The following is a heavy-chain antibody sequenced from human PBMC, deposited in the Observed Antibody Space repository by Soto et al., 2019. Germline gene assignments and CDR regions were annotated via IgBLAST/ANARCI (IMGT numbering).Heavy chain of an antibody. CDR2: IFGTGDSP. V-gene: IGHV3-23*01. Sequence: GGSLRLSCAASGFTFNNFAIHCVRQAPGKGLEWVSGIFGTGDSPDYADAVRGRFTISTDNSRNTLLLQMNGLRAEDTAIYYCARRPSEQRSFDYWGQGTQVTVSS. D-gene: IGHD6-25*01. CDR3: ARRPSEQRSFDY. CDR1: GFTFNNFA. J-gene: IGHJ4*02.